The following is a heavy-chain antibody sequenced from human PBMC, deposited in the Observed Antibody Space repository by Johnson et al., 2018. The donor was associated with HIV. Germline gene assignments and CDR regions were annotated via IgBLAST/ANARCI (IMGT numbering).Heavy chain of an antibody. CDR2: ISYNGSHK. CDR1: EFTFSNYA. J-gene: IGHJ3*02. D-gene: IGHD2-2*01. CDR3: AKDPLVVPAATLDAFDI. Sequence: QVQLVESGGGLVKPGGSLRLSCAASEFTFSNYAMDWVRQAPGKGLEWVALISYNGSHKYYADSVKGRFTISRDNSKNTLYLQMHSLRAEDTAIYYCAKDPLVVPAATLDAFDIWGQGTMVTVSS. V-gene: IGHV3-30*04.